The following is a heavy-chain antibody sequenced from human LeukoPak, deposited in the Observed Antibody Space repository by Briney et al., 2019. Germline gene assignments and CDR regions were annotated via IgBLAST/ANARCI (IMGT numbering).Heavy chain of an antibody. J-gene: IGHJ4*02. D-gene: IGHD1-26*01. Sequence: SETLSLTCAVSGGSISSGGYSWSWIRQPPGKGLEWIGYIYYSGGTYYNPSLKSRVTISVDTSKNQFSLKLSSVTAADTAVYYCARGRGSYYDPYLDYWGQGTLVTVSS. CDR1: GGSISSGGYS. V-gene: IGHV4-30-4*07. CDR3: ARGRGSYYDPYLDY. CDR2: IYYSGGT.